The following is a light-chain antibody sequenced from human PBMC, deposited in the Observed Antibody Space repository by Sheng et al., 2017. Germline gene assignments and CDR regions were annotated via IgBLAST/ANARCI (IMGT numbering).Light chain of an antibody. CDR3: QQTFSPSIT. CDR2: AAS. Sequence: DIQVTQSPPLISASLGDTVTISCRTSQRVISSLNWYQHKVGEAPKLLMFAASNLQTGVPARFSGSGAGTDFTLTISGLQPEDFATYYCQQTFSPSITFGQGTKLEI. V-gene: IGKV1-39*01. CDR1: QRVISS. J-gene: IGKJ2*01.